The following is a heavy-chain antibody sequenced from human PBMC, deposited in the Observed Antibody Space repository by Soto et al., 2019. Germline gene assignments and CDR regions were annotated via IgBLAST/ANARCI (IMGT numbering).Heavy chain of an antibody. J-gene: IGHJ4*02. D-gene: IGHD6-13*01. CDR3: AHRPGSQGAAAGNFDY. Sequence: QITLKESGPTLVKPTQTLTLTCTFSGFSLSTSGVGVGWIRQPPGKALEWLALIYWDDDKRYSPSLKSRLTITKDNSKNQVVLTMTNMDPVDTATYYCAHRPGSQGAAAGNFDYWGQGTLVTVSS. CDR2: IYWDDDK. CDR1: GFSLSTSGVG. V-gene: IGHV2-5*02.